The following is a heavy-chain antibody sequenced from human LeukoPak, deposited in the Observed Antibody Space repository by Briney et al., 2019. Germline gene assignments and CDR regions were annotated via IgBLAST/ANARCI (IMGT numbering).Heavy chain of an antibody. CDR3: ARRRADSSGYYYEVYFDY. J-gene: IGHJ4*02. CDR1: GFTFSSYA. V-gene: IGHV3-30-3*01. CDR2: ISYDGSNK. Sequence: GGSLRLSCAASGFTFSSYAMHWVRQAPGKGLEWVAVISYDGSNKYYADSVKGRFTISRDNSKNTLYLQMNSLRAEDTAVYYCARRRADSSGYYYEVYFDYWGQGTLVTVSS. D-gene: IGHD3-22*01.